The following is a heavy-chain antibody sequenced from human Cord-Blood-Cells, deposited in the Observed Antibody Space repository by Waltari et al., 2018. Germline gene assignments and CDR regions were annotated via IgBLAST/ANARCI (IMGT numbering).Heavy chain of an antibody. D-gene: IGHD1-26*01. J-gene: IGHJ6*03. Sequence: QLQLQESGPGLVKPSETLSLTCTVSGGSISSSSYYWGWIRQPPGKGLEWIGSIYYSGSTHHNPSLRSRVTISVDTSKNQFSLKLSSVTAADTAVYYCARLVGSGSYYYYYYYMDVWGKGTTVTVSS. CDR1: GGSISSSSYY. CDR2: IYYSGST. V-gene: IGHV4-39*07. CDR3: ARLVGSGSYYYYYYYMDV.